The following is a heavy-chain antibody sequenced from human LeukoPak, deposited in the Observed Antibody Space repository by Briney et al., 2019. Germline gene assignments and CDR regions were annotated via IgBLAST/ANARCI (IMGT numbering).Heavy chain of an antibody. CDR2: ISGSGDST. CDR3: AKDLAFVPASDDTFDI. J-gene: IGHJ3*02. V-gene: IGHV3-23*01. Sequence: GGSLRLSCAASGFTFSSYAMSWVRQAPGKGLEWVSSISGSGDSTYSADSVSGRFTISRVNTKNTLYLQMNSLRAEDTALYYCAKDLAFVPASDDTFDIWGQGTVVTVSS. CDR1: GFTFSSYA. D-gene: IGHD2-2*01.